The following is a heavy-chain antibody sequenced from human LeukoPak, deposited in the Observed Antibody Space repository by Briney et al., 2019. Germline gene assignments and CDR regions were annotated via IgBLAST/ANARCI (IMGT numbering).Heavy chain of an antibody. V-gene: IGHV3-23*01. D-gene: IGHD6-13*01. CDR3: ARGSQQQLVYYYYGMDV. J-gene: IGHJ6*02. CDR1: GFTFSSYA. CDR2: TTTSGGGT. Sequence: GGSLRLSCAASGFTFSSYAMNWVRQPPGKGLEWVSTTTTSGGGTYYADSVKGRFTISRDNAKNSLYLQMNSLRAEDTAVYYCARGSQQQLVYYYYGMDVWGQGTTVTVSS.